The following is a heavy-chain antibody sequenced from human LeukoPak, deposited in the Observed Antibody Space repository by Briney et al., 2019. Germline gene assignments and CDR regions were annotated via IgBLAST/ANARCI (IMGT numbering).Heavy chain of an antibody. CDR3: ARDRRRDRLHAFDI. Sequence: KPSETLSLTCTVSGGTISRYYWSWIRQPPGKGLEWIAYIDYSGSTNYNSSLKSRLTISLDASKNQFSLKLSSVTAADTAVYYCARDRRRDRLHAFDIWGQGTMVTVSS. J-gene: IGHJ3*02. CDR1: GGTISRYY. V-gene: IGHV4-59*01. D-gene: IGHD1-26*01. CDR2: IDYSGST.